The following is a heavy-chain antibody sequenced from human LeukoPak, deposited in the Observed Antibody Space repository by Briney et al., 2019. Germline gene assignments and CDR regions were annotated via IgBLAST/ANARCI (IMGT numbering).Heavy chain of an antibody. D-gene: IGHD2-21*02. CDR3: ARERQDTVIHSGAFDI. V-gene: IGHV3-30-3*01. CDR2: IASDGSHT. Sequence: GGPLRLSCAASGFTFSNYFMHWVRQAPGKGLEWVADIASDGSHTFYVESVKGRFTISRDNSKNTLYLQMNSLGPEDTAVYFCARERQDTVIHSGAFDIWGQGTMVTVSS. CDR1: GFTFSNYF. J-gene: IGHJ3*02.